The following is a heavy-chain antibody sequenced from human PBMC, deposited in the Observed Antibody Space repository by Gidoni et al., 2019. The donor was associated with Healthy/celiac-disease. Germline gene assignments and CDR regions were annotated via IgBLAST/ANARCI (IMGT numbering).Heavy chain of an antibody. CDR3: ARDHERWSAGMDV. J-gene: IGHJ6*02. D-gene: IGHD2-15*01. CDR2: IYYRGST. V-gene: IGHV4-31*03. CDR1: GGSISSGGYY. Sequence: QVQLQESGTGLVKPSQTLSLTCTVSGGSISSGGYYWSWIRQHPGKGLEWIGYIYYRGSTYYNPSLKSRVTILVDTSKNQFSLKLSSVTAADTAVYYCARDHERWSAGMDVWGQGTTVTVSS.